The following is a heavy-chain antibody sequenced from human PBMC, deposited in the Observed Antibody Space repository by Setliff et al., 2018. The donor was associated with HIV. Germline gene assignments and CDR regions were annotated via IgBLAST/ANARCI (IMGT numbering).Heavy chain of an antibody. CDR1: GYTFTGYF. D-gene: IGHD2-8*01. CDR2: IIPNSAGT. J-gene: IGHJ3*02. Sequence: ASVKVSCKASGYTFTGYFIHWVRQAPGQGLEWMGRIIPNSAGTNYAQKFQGRVTMTRDTSISTAYMELSRLRSDDTAVYYCATKVYCTNGVCLDAFDIWGQGTRVT. CDR3: ATKVYCTNGVCLDAFDI. V-gene: IGHV1-2*06.